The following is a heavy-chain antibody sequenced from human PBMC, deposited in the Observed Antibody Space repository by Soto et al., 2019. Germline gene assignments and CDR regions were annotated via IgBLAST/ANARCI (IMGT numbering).Heavy chain of an antibody. CDR1: GYTFSSYG. CDR3: ARQDAFDV. Sequence: ASVKVSCKASGYTFSSYGMHWVRQAPGQRLEWMGWINVGNGNTAYSQKFQGRVTITRDTTASTAYMELSSLISEDTAVYDCARQDAFDVWGQGTMVTVSS. CDR2: INVGNGNT. V-gene: IGHV1-3*01. J-gene: IGHJ3*01.